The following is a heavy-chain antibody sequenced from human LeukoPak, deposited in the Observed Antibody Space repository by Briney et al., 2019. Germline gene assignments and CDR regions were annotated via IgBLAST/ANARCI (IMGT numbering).Heavy chain of an antibody. CDR1: GYTFTGYY. Sequence: ASVKVFCKASGYTFTGYYMHWVRQAPGQGLEWMGWINPNSGGTNYAQKFQGRVTMTRDTSISTAYMELSRLRSDDTAVYYCARGVVPAAMSWFDPWGQGTLVTVSS. J-gene: IGHJ5*02. CDR2: INPNSGGT. V-gene: IGHV1-2*02. CDR3: ARGVVPAAMSWFDP. D-gene: IGHD2-2*01.